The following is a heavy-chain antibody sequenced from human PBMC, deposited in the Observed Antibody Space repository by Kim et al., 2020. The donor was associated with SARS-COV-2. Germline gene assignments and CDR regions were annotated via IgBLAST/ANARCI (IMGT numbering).Heavy chain of an antibody. J-gene: IGHJ4*02. V-gene: IGHV4-34*01. CDR3: ARGAFIVYDYVWGSYRYAGRFDY. Sequence: SETLSLTCAVYGGSFSGYYWSWIRQPPGKGLEWIGEINHSGSTNYNPSLKSRVTISVDTSKNQFSLKLSSVTDADTAVYYCARGAFIVYDYVWGSYRYAGRFDYWGQGTLVPVSS. CDR2: INHSGST. D-gene: IGHD3-16*02. CDR1: GGSFSGYY.